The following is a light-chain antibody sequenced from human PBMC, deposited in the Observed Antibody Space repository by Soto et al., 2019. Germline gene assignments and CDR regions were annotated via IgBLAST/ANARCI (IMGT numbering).Light chain of an antibody. CDR3: CSYAGSNTVI. CDR1: SSDVGRYNL. Sequence: QSVLTQSASVSGSPGQSITISCTGTSSDVGRYNLVSWYQQHPGTAPKLMIYEVIKRPSGVSNRFTGSKSGNTASLTISGLQGEDEADYFCCSYAGSNTVIFGGGTNLTVL. CDR2: EVI. J-gene: IGLJ2*01. V-gene: IGLV2-23*02.